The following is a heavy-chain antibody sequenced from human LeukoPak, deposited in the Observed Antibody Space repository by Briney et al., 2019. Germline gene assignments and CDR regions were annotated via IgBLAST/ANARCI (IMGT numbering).Heavy chain of an antibody. CDR3: ARLFAAHYGSGSYWFDY. Sequence: PSETLSLTCTVSGGSISSSSYYWGWIRQPPGKGLEWIGSIYYIVSTYYNPSLNSRVTISVDTSKNQCCLHLSSVTAPDTAVYYCARLFAAHYGSGSYWFDYWGQGTLVPVSS. J-gene: IGHJ4*02. V-gene: IGHV4-39*01. D-gene: IGHD3-10*01. CDR2: IYYIVST. CDR1: GGSISSSSYY.